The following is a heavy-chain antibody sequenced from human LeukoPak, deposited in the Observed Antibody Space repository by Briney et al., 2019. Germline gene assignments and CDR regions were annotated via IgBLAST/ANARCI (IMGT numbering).Heavy chain of an antibody. D-gene: IGHD6-19*01. CDR1: GYSISSGYY. Sequence: PSETLSLTCTVSGYSISSGYYWGWIRQPPGKGLEWIGSIYYSGSTYYNPSLKSRVTISVDTSKNQFSLKLSSVTAADTAVYYCARTVAGTRNDYWGQGTLVTVSS. CDR3: ARTVAGTRNDY. V-gene: IGHV4-38-2*02. CDR2: IYYSGST. J-gene: IGHJ4*02.